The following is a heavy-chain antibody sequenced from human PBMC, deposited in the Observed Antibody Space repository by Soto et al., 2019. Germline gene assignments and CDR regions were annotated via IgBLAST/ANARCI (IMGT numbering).Heavy chain of an antibody. D-gene: IGHD6-6*01. CDR3: AKRSGSSTFDY. J-gene: IGHJ4*02. CDR2: ISGSDDST. V-gene: IGHV3-23*01. Sequence: EVQLLESGGGLVQPGESLRLSCAASGFTFSSYAMSWVRQAPGKGLEWVSVISGSDDSTYYADSVKGRFTISRDNSKKTLYLQMNRLRAEDTAVYYCAKRSGSSTFDYWGQGTLVTVSS. CDR1: GFTFSSYA.